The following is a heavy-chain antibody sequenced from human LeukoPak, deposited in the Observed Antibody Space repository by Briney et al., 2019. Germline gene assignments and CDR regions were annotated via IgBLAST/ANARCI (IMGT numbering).Heavy chain of an antibody. CDR3: ARGPAGAGMDV. V-gene: IGHV4-34*01. J-gene: IGHJ6*03. Sequence: PSETLSLTCTVSGGSISSYYWSWIRQPPGKGLEWIGEINHSGSTNYNPSLKSRVTISVDTSKNQFSLKLSSVTAADTAVYYCARGPAGAGMDVWGKGTTVTVSS. D-gene: IGHD3-10*01. CDR2: INHSGST. CDR1: GGSISSYY.